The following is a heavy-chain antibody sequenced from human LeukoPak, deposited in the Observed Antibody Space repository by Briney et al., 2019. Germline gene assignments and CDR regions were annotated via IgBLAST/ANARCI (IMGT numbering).Heavy chain of an antibody. V-gene: IGHV4-59*01. J-gene: IGHJ6*03. CDR2: IYYSGST. CDR3: ARDGRVGATRYYMDV. CDR1: GGSISSYH. D-gene: IGHD1-26*01. Sequence: SETLSLTCTVSGGSISSYHWSWIRQPPGKGLEWIGYIYYSGSTNYNPSLKSRVTISVDTSKNQFSLKLSSVTAADTAVYYCARDGRVGATRYYMDVWGKGTTVTISS.